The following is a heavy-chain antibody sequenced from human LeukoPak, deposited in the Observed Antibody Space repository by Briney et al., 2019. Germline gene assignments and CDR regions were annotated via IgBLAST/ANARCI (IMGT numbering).Heavy chain of an antibody. D-gene: IGHD1-26*01. Sequence: GGSLRLSCAASGFTFSSYWMSWVRQAPGKGLEWVANIKQDGSEKYYVDSVKGRFTISRDNAKNSLYLQMNSLRAEDTAVYYCAKDLGKRWTSGSYDYWGQGTLVTVSS. CDR2: IKQDGSEK. J-gene: IGHJ4*02. V-gene: IGHV3-7*01. CDR1: GFTFSSYW. CDR3: AKDLGKRWTSGSYDY.